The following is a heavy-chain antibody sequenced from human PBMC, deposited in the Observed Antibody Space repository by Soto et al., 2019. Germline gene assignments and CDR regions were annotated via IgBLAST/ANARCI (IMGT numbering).Heavy chain of an antibody. J-gene: IGHJ4*02. D-gene: IGHD5-18*01. Sequence: GGSLRLSCAASGFTFDDYGMSWVRQAPGKGLQWVSGINWNGGSTGYADSVKGRFTISRDNAKNSLYLQMNSLRAEDTALYYCARGRGYSYGWYFDYWGQGTLVTVSS. CDR3: ARGRGYSYGWYFDY. V-gene: IGHV3-20*04. CDR2: INWNGGST. CDR1: GFTFDDYG.